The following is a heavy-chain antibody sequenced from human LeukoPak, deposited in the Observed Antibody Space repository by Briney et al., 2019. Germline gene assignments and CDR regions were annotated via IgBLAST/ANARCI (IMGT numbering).Heavy chain of an antibody. CDR1: GYTFTRYG. CDR2: ISAYNGNT. V-gene: IGHV1-18*01. D-gene: IGHD6-13*01. J-gene: IGHJ4*02. Sequence: ASVKVSCKASGYTFTRYGISWVRQAPGQGLEWMGWISAYNGNTNYAQKLQGRVTMTTDTSTSTAYMELRSPRSDDTAVYYCARTGYSSSWYYFDYWGQGTLVTVSS. CDR3: ARTGYSSSWYYFDY.